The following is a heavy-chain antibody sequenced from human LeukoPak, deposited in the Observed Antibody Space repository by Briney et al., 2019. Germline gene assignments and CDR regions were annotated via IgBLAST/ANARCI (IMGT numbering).Heavy chain of an antibody. D-gene: IGHD3-3*01. V-gene: IGHV4-31*03. CDR2: IYYSGST. CDR1: GGSISSGGYY. CDR3: ARNNFWSGFLTKRANWFDP. J-gene: IGHJ5*02. Sequence: SQTLSLTCTVSGGSISSGGYYWSWIRQHPGKGLEWIGYIYYSGSTYYNPSLKSRVTISVDTSKNQFSLKLSSVTAADTAVYYCARNNFWSGFLTKRANWFDPWGQGTLVTVSS.